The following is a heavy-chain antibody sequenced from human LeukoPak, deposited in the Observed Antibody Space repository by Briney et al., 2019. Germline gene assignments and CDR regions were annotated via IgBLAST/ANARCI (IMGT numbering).Heavy chain of an antibody. V-gene: IGHV1-69*04. CDR2: IIPILGIA. J-gene: IGHJ4*02. D-gene: IGHD6-6*01. Sequence: SVKVSFTASGGTFSSYAISWVRQAPGQGLEWMGRIIPILGIANYAQKFQGRVTITADKSTSTAYMELSSLRSEDTAVYYCARDLPMGPLHSSSSPDYWGQGTLVTVSS. CDR3: ARDLPMGPLHSSSSPDY. CDR1: GGTFSSYA.